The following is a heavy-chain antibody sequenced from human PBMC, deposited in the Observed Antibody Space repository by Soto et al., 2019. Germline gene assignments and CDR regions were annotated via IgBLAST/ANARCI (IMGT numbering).Heavy chain of an antibody. D-gene: IGHD2-2*01. CDR2: INHSGST. CDR3: ARFVVVPAAMFNYYYYMDV. J-gene: IGHJ6*03. Sequence: IRQPPGKGLEWIGEINHSGSTNYNPSLKSRVTISVDTSKNQFSLKLSSVTAADTAVYYCARFVVVPAAMFNYYYYMDVWGKGTTVTVSS. V-gene: IGHV4-34*01.